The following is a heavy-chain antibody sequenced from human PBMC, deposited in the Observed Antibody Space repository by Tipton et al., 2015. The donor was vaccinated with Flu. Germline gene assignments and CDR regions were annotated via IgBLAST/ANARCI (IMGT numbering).Heavy chain of an antibody. J-gene: IGHJ4*02. CDR1: GFTFSRYA. V-gene: IGHV4-34*01. Sequence: LRLSCAASGFTFSRYAMSWVRQPPGKGLEWIGEINHSGSTNYNPSLKSRVTISVDTSKNQFSLKLSSVTAADTAVYYCARGTNYGGNSGKIDYWGQGTLVTVSS. CDR3: ARGTNYGGNSGKIDY. D-gene: IGHD4-23*01. CDR2: INHSGST.